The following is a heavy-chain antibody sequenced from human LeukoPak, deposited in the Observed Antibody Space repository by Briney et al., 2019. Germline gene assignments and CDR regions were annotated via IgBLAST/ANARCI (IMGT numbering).Heavy chain of an antibody. CDR3: ARDSGYVSNDY. J-gene: IGHJ4*01. CDR2: ISSSGSTI. D-gene: IGHD3-10*01. V-gene: IGHV3-11*04. CDR1: GFTFSDYY. Sequence: GGSLRLSCAASGFTFSDYYMSWSRPAPGEGLGWVSYISSSGSTIYYADSVKGRFTISRDNAKISLYLQMNSLRAEDTAVYYCARDSGYVSNDYWGQGTLVTVSS.